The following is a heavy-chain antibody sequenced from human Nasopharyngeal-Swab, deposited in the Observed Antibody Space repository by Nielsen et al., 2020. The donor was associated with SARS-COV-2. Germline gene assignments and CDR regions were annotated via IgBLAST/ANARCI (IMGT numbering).Heavy chain of an antibody. CDR3: AREPYYDFWSGHGYGMDV. CDR2: IYTSGST. Sequence: SETLSLTCTVSGGSISSYYWSWIRQPAGKGLGWIGRIYTSGSTNYNPSLKSRVTMSVDTSKNQFSLKLSSVTAADTAVYYCAREPYYDFWSGHGYGMDVWGQGTTVTVSS. CDR1: GGSISSYY. V-gene: IGHV4-4*07. J-gene: IGHJ6*02. D-gene: IGHD3-3*01.